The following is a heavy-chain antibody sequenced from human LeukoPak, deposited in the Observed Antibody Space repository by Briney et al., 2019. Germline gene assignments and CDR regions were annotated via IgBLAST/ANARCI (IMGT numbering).Heavy chain of an antibody. CDR1: GFTFSSYA. CDR3: ARGYDDSGYYDC. CDR2: ISTSGRYT. D-gene: IGHD3-22*01. V-gene: IGHV3-64*01. J-gene: IGHJ4*02. Sequence: GGSLGLSCAASGFTFSSYALHWVRRAPGKGLEYVSAISTSGRYTYYGNSVKGRFTISRDNSKNTLYLQMGSLRPEDTAAYYCARGYDDSGYYDCWGQGTLVTVSS.